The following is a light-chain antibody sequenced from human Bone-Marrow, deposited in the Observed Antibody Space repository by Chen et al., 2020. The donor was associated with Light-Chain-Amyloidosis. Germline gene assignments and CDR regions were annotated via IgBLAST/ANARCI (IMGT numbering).Light chain of an antibody. CDR3: CSYAGASTYV. J-gene: IGLJ1*01. V-gene: IGLV2-23*02. CDR2: EVE. Sequence: QSALTQPASVAGSPGQSLTIPCPGTRSDIGSFNLVSWYQHHPDKAPKLIIYEVEKRPSGVSNRFSGSRSGNTASLTISGLQADDEAAYYCCSYAGASTYVFGTGSEVTVL. CDR1: RSDIGSFNL.